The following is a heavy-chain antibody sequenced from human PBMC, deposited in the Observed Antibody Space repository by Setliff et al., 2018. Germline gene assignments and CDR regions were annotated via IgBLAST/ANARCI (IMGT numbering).Heavy chain of an antibody. J-gene: IGHJ4*02. D-gene: IGHD3-3*01. V-gene: IGHV4-34*01. CDR3: ARERMYYGFWSGYSDY. CDR2: INHSGST. CDR1: GGSFSGYY. Sequence: PSETLSLTCAVYGGSFSGYYWSWIRQPPGKGLEWIGEINHSGSTNYNPSLKSRVTISVDTSKNQFSLKLSSVTAADTAVYYCARERMYYGFWSGYSDYWGQGTLVTVSS.